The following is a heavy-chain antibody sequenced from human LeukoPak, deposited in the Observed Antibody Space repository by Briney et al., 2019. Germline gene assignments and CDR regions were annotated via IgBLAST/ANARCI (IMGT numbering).Heavy chain of an antibody. Sequence: GGSLRLSCAASGFTFSSYSMNWVRQAPGKGLEWVSSVSSSSSYIYYADSVKGRFTISRDNAKNSLYLQMNSLRAEDTAVYYCARDNSSGWYLKAFEIWGQGTMVTVSS. J-gene: IGHJ3*02. CDR3: ARDNSSGWYLKAFEI. D-gene: IGHD6-19*01. V-gene: IGHV3-21*01. CDR2: VSSSSSYI. CDR1: GFTFSSYS.